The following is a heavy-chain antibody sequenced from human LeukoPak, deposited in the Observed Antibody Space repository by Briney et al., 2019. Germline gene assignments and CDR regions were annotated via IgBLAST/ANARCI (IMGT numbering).Heavy chain of an antibody. CDR2: INTDGSAT. J-gene: IGHJ4*02. V-gene: IGHV3-74*01. Sequence: PGGSLRLSCAVSGFNFSSYWIHWVRQAPGKGLVWASLINTDGSATTYGDSAKGRFTVSRDNDKNTLFLDMNSLRVEDTAVYYCARGTAATAGIDYWGQGTLVTGSS. D-gene: IGHD6-13*01. CDR1: GFNFSSYW. CDR3: ARGTAATAGIDY.